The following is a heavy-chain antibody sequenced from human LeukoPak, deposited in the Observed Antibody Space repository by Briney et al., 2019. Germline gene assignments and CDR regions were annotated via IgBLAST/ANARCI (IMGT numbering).Heavy chain of an antibody. CDR2: INWNGGST. CDR1: GFTFDDYG. V-gene: IGHV3-20*01. CDR3: ARGWPYDNDAFDI. Sequence: GGSLRLSCVASGFTFDDYGMSWVRQAPGKGLEWVSGINWNGGSTGYADSVKGRFTISRDNAKNSLYLQMNSLRAEDTALYHCARGWPYDNDAFDIWGQGTMVTVSS. D-gene: IGHD2-15*01. J-gene: IGHJ3*02.